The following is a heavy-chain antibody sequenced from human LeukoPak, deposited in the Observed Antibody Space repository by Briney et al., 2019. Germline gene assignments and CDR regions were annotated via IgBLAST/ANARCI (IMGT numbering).Heavy chain of an antibody. CDR3: VRDDRGIAVGSRDH. Sequence: GGSLRLSCAASGFSFSVHWMIWVRQPPGKGLEWVATISPDGTEKRYVDSVKGRFTISRDNDNNSLYLQMSSLRAEGTAMYYCVRDDRGIAVGSRDHGAQGTLVTVSS. D-gene: IGHD6-19*01. J-gene: IGHJ4*02. V-gene: IGHV3-7*03. CDR2: ISPDGTEK. CDR1: GFSFSVHW.